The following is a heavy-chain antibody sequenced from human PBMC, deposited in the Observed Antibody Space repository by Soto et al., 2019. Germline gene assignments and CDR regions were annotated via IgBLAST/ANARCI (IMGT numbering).Heavy chain of an antibody. D-gene: IGHD2-15*01. J-gene: IGHJ4*02. CDR1: GYTFTNYD. CDR3: ARGRGWRDY. Sequence: QVQLVQSGAEVKKPGASVKVSCKASGYTFTNYDINWVRQAPGQGLEWMGWMDPKSGNTDYAQKFQGRVTITRNTSISTAYLEVSILSSEDTAVYFCARGRGWRDYWGKGHLVTVSS. V-gene: IGHV1-8*01. CDR2: MDPKSGNT.